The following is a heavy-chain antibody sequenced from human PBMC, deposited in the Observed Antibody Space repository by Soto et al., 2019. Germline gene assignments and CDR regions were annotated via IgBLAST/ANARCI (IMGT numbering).Heavy chain of an antibody. CDR2: IWYDGSNK. CDR3: ARDRGIVVVVAAKYGMDV. J-gene: IGHJ6*02. CDR1: GFTFSSYG. Sequence: GGSLRLSCAASGFTFSSYGMHWVRQAPGKGLEWVAVIWYDGSNKYYADSVKGRFTISRDNSKNTLYLQMNSLRAEDTAVYYCARDRGIVVVVAAKYGMDVWGQGTTVTVSS. D-gene: IGHD2-15*01. V-gene: IGHV3-33*01.